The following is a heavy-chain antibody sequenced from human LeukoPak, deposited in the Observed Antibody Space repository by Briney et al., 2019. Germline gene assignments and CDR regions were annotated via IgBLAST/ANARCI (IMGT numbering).Heavy chain of an antibody. CDR3: ARDSLGSGSYYDY. CDR1: SFTFSGYW. CDR2: INQGGSEK. V-gene: IGHV3-7*01. Sequence: GGSLRLSCAASSFTFSGYWMSWVRQAPGKGLEWVANINQGGSEKNYVDSVKGRFTISRDNAKNSLYLQVNSLRAEDTAVYFCARDSLGSGSYYDYWGQGTLVTVPS. J-gene: IGHJ4*02. D-gene: IGHD3-10*01.